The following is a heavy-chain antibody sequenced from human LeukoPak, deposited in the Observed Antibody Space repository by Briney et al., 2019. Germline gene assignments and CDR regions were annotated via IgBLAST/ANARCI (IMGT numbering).Heavy chain of an antibody. J-gene: IGHJ4*02. Sequence: ASVKVSCKASGYTFTSYGISWVRQAPGHRLEGMGWMGAYNGNTNYAQKLHGRVSMTTDPSTSTAYMELRSLRSDDTAVYYCARVPHDSSGPNYWGQGTLVTVSS. CDR2: MGAYNGNT. V-gene: IGHV1-18*01. CDR1: GYTFTSYG. CDR3: ARVPHDSSGPNY. D-gene: IGHD3-22*01.